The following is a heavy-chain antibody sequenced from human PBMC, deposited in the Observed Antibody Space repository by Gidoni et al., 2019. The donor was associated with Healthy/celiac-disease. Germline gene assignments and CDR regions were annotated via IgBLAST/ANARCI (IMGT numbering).Heavy chain of an antibody. CDR3: ARSGDIVVVPAAINY. CDR1: GFTFSSYS. D-gene: IGHD2-2*01. V-gene: IGHV3-48*04. CDR2: ISSSSSTI. J-gene: IGHJ4*02. Sequence: EVQLVESGGGLVQPGGSLRISCAASGFTFSSYSMNWVRQAPGKGREWFSYISSSSSTIYYADSVKGRFTISRDNAKNSLYLQMNSLRAEDTAVYYCARSGDIVVVPAAINYWGQGTLVTVSS.